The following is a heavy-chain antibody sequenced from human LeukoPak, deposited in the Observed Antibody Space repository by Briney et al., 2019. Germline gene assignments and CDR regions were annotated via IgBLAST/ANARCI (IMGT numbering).Heavy chain of an antibody. V-gene: IGHV4-59*01. CDR1: GGSISSYY. CDR3: ARADYSNYAWFDP. D-gene: IGHD4-11*01. Sequence: PSETLSLTCTVSGGSISSYYWSWIRQPPGKGLEWIGYIYYSGSTNYNPSLKSRVTISVDTSKNQFSLKLSSVTATDTAVYYCARADYSNYAWFDPWGQGTLVTVSS. CDR2: IYYSGST. J-gene: IGHJ5*02.